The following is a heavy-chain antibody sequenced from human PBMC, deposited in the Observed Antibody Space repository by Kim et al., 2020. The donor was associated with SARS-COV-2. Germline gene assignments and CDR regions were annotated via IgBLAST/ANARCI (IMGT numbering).Heavy chain of an antibody. CDR1: GFTFSSYA. CDR3: ATSGGWGGSAFDI. D-gene: IGHD7-27*01. V-gene: IGHV3-23*01. Sequence: GGSLRLSCAASGFTFSSYAMSWVRQAPGKGLEWVSAISGSGGSTYYADSVKGRFTISRDNSKNTLYLQMNSLRAEDTAVYYCATSGGWGGSAFDIWGQGTMVTVSS. J-gene: IGHJ3*02. CDR2: ISGSGGST.